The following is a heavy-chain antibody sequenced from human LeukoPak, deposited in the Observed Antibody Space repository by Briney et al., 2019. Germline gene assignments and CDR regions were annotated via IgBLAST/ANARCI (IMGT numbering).Heavy chain of an antibody. D-gene: IGHD2-15*01. CDR2: IKQDGSEK. CDR1: GFTFINYW. J-gene: IGHJ2*01. Sequence: TGGSLRLSCEVSGFTFINYWMSWVRQAPGKGLEWVASIKQDGSEKYYVDSVKGRFTISRDSTQNSLYLQMNSLRAEDTHLYYCARGGYCSGGYCYTVGWYFDLWGRGTLVTVSS. CDR3: ARGGYCSGGYCYTVGWYFDL. V-gene: IGHV3-7*01.